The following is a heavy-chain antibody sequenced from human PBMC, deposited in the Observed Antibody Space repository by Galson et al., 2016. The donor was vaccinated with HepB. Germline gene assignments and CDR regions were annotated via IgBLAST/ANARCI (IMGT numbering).Heavy chain of an antibody. CDR3: VQGSTAPAV. D-gene: IGHD2-2*01. CDR1: GFTFGSYG. Sequence: SLRLSCAASGFTFGSYGMTWVRQAPGKGLECVASTSRRGDSRDYADSVRGRFTISRDNSKNILYLQMNSLRAEDTALYYCVQGSTAPAVWGKGTPVTVS. J-gene: IGHJ6*03. V-gene: IGHV3-23*01. CDR2: TSRRGDSR.